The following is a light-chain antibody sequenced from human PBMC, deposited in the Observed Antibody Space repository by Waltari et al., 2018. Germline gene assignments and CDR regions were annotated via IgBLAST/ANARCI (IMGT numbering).Light chain of an antibody. V-gene: IGLV2-14*03. CDR3: SSYTPTSILV. J-gene: IGLJ2*01. CDR2: DLT. CDR1: SSAGGSYNY. Sequence: QSALTQPASVSGSPGQSLTLSSSATSSAGGSYNYVSWYQPPPGTPPKPLIYDLTKRPSGVSGRFSGSKSGNTASLTISGLQPEDEADYFCSSYTPTSILVFGGGTKLTV.